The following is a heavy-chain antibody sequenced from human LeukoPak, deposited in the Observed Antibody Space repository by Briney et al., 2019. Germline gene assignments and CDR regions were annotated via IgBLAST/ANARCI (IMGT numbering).Heavy chain of an antibody. CDR2: ISWNSGSI. CDR3: AKAKIGGYSYGLFDY. J-gene: IGHJ4*02. V-gene: IGHV3-9*01. CDR1: GFTFDDYA. D-gene: IGHD5-18*01. Sequence: GGSLRLSCAASGFTFDDYAMHWVRQAPGKGLEWVSGISWNSGSIGYADSVKGRFTISRDNAKNSLYLQMNSLRAEDTALYYCAKAKIGGYSYGLFDYWGQGTLVTVSS.